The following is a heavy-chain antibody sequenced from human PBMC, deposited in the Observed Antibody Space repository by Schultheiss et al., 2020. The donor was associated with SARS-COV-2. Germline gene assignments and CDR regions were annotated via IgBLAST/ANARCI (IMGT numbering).Heavy chain of an antibody. V-gene: IGHV1-8*01. Sequence: ASVKVSCKASGYTFTSYDINWVRQATGKGLEWMGWMNPNSGNTGYAQKFQGRVTMTRNTSTSTAYMELSSLGSEDTAVYYCARDQDSSGYYGVYAAFDIWGQGTTVTVSS. D-gene: IGHD3-22*01. CDR2: MNPNSGNT. CDR1: GYTFTSYD. CDR3: ARDQDSSGYYGVYAAFDI. J-gene: IGHJ3*02.